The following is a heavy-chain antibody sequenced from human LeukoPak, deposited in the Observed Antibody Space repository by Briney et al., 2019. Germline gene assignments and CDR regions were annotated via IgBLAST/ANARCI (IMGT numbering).Heavy chain of an antibody. CDR1: GFTFSDYY. Sequence: PGGSLRLSCAASGFTFSDYYMSWIRQAPGKGLEWVSYISSSSSYTNYADSVKGRFTISRDNAKNSLYLQMNSLSAEDTAVYYCARDRGVTMVRGVIIYDYWGQGTLVTVSS. J-gene: IGHJ4*02. V-gene: IGHV3-11*06. CDR2: ISSSSSYT. D-gene: IGHD3-10*01. CDR3: ARDRGVTMVRGVIIYDY.